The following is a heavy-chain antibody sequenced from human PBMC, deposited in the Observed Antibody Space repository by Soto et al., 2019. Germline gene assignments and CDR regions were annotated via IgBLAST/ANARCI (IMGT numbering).Heavy chain of an antibody. CDR2: ISWNSGTM. Sequence: HPGGSLRLSCAASGFTFEDYAMDWVRQGPVKGLEWVSRISWNSGTMHYADSVKGRFTISRDNAKNSLYLEMNGLRVEDTALYYCAKDRHRSGLGHWFDPWGQGTLVTVSS. CDR3: AKDRHRSGLGHWFDP. CDR1: GFTFEDYA. J-gene: IGHJ5*02. V-gene: IGHV3-9*01. D-gene: IGHD3-3*01.